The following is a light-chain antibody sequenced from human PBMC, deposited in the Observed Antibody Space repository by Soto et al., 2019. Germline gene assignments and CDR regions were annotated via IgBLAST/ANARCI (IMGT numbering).Light chain of an antibody. CDR3: SSSTSSSILYV. CDR1: SSDDGGYNY. Sequence: QSALTQPASVSGSPGQSINISCTGTSSDDGGYNYVSWYQQHPGKAPKLMIYDVSNRPSGVSNRFSGSKSGNTASLTISGLHAEDEADYYCSSSTSSSILYVFGTGTKLTVL. J-gene: IGLJ1*01. V-gene: IGLV2-14*01. CDR2: DVS.